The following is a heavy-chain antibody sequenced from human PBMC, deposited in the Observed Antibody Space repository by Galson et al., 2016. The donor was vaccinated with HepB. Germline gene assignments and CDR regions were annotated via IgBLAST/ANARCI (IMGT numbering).Heavy chain of an antibody. J-gene: IGHJ4*02. Sequence: SLRLSCAASEFTFTSYAMSWVRQAPGKGLEWVSSINNSGGRTHYADSVKGRFTISRDNSKNTLFLQMNSLRAEDTALYYCSKDSWTGQLLPHGCDYWGQGTLVTVSS. CDR3: SKDSWTGQLLPHGCDY. CDR2: INNSGGRT. D-gene: IGHD6-6*01. V-gene: IGHV3-23*01. CDR1: EFTFTSYA.